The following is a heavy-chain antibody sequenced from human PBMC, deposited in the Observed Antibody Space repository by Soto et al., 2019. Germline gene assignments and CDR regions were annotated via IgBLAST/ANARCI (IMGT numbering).Heavy chain of an antibody. D-gene: IGHD3-22*01. Sequence: GESLKISCKGSGYSFTSYWIGWVRQMPGKGLEWMGIIYPGDSDTRYSPSFQGQVTISADKSISTAYLQWSSLKASDTAMYYCARRGYYYDSSGYFTTSGYFVYHGMDVWGQGTTVTVSS. V-gene: IGHV5-51*01. CDR1: GYSFTSYW. CDR3: ARRGYYYDSSGYFTTSGYFVYHGMDV. CDR2: IYPGDSDT. J-gene: IGHJ6*02.